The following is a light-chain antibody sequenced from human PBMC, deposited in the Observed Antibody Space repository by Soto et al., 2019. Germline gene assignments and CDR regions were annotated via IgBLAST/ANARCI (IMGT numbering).Light chain of an antibody. CDR1: ISDIGGYNS. J-gene: IGLJ3*02. V-gene: IGLV2-14*01. CDR2: EVV. CDR3: SSFTSSSTWV. Sequence: QSALTQPASVSGSPGQSITISCTGTISDIGGYNSVSWYQQHPGKAPKLLIYEVVKRPSGVSNRFSGSKSGNTASLTISGLQADDEADYYCSSFTSSSTWVFGGGTKLTVL.